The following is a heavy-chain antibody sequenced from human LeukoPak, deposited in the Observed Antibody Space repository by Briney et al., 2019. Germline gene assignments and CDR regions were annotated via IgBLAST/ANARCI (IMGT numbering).Heavy chain of an antibody. CDR3: ASRGSYRFDY. Sequence: GGSLRLSCAASGFTFSSYSMNWVRQAPGKGLEWVSHITASGTAMFYADSVKGRFTISRDNAKNSLYLQMNSLRDEDTAVYYWASRGSYRFDYWGQGPLVTVSS. D-gene: IGHD1-26*01. CDR2: ITASGTAM. CDR1: GFTFSSYS. V-gene: IGHV3-48*02. J-gene: IGHJ4*02.